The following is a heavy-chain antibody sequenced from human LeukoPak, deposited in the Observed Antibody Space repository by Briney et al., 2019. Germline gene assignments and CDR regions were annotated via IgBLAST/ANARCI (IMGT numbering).Heavy chain of an antibody. CDR3: AGHHPRNTVDF. V-gene: IGHV4-59*08. CDR1: SGSITTYY. Sequence: SETLSLTCTVSSGSITTYYWSWIRQPPGKGLEWIGYFHYSGSINYNPSLKSRVTISLDTSKNQFSLKLSSVTAADTAVYYCAGHHPRNTVDFWGQGTLVTVSS. J-gene: IGHJ4*02. CDR2: FHYSGSI. D-gene: IGHD2/OR15-2a*01.